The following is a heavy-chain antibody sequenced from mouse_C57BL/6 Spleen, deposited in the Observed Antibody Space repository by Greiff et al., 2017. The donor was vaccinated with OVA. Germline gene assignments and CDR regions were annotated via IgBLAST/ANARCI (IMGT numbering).Heavy chain of an antibody. CDR1: GYTFTSYW. D-gene: IGHD4-1*01. CDR3: ATNWDEYYFDY. V-gene: IGHV1-64*01. CDR2: IHPNSGST. J-gene: IGHJ2*01. Sequence: VQLKQPGAELVKPGASVKLSCKASGYTFTSYWMHWVKQRPGQGLEWIGMIHPNSGSTNYNEKFKSKATLTVDKSSSTAYMQLSSLTSEDSAVYYCATNWDEYYFDYWGKGTTLTVSS.